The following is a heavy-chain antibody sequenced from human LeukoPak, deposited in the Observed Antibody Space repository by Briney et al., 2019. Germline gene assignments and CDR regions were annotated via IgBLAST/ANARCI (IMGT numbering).Heavy chain of an antibody. CDR1: GFTFSSYA. CDR3: ARDRYSSGYYLDY. D-gene: IGHD3-22*01. V-gene: IGHV3-30-3*01. J-gene: IGHJ4*02. Sequence: GRSLRLSCAASGFTFSSYAMHWVRQAPGKGLEWVAVISYDGSNKYYADSVKGRFTISRDHSKNTLYLQMNSLRAEDTAVYHCARDRYSSGYYLDYWGQGTLVTVSS. CDR2: ISYDGSNK.